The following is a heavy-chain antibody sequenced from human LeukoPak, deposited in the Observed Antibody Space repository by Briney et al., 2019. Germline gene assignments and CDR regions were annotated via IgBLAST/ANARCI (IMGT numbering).Heavy chain of an antibody. Sequence: SETLSLTCTVSGASVSSGNCYWSWIRQPAGKGPEWIGRMYSSGGANYNPSLKTRVTISIDTSKNQFSLRLSSVTAADTAVYFCACRVSSYDFWSGRPFYDVWGKGTSVTVSS. D-gene: IGHD3-3*01. J-gene: IGHJ6*04. CDR2: MYSSGGA. CDR3: ACRVSSYDFWSGRPFYDV. V-gene: IGHV4-61*02. CDR1: GASVSSGNCY.